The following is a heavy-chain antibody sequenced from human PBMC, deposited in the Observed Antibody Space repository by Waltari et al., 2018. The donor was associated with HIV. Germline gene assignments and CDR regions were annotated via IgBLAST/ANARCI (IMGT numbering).Heavy chain of an antibody. CDR3: ASSSGNYHYF. D-gene: IGHD3-10*01. CDR2: VNPDNGDT. J-gene: IGHJ4*02. CDR1: GYRFTGRY. Sequence: QVQLVQPGAEVKKRGASVKVYCKTSGYRFTGRYIHWVRQAPGHGLEWMGRVNPDNGDTHYAQNFQGRLTLTRDTSFTTAYMDMSGLTSKDTAVYFCASSSGNYHYFWGQGTLVTVSS. V-gene: IGHV1-2*02.